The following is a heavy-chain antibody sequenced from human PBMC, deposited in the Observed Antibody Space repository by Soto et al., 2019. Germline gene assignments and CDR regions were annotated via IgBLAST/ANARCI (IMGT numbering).Heavy chain of an antibody. CDR2: ISAYNGNT. Sequence: QVQLVQSGAEVKKPGASVKVSCKASGYTFTSYGISWVRQAPGQGLEWMGWISAYNGNTNYAQKLQGRVTMTTDTSPSTAYMELGSLRSDDTAVYYCAKTRGYSGYDDAFDIWGQGTMVTVSS. CDR1: GYTFTSYG. CDR3: AKTRGYSGYDDAFDI. V-gene: IGHV1-18*01. J-gene: IGHJ3*02. D-gene: IGHD5-12*01.